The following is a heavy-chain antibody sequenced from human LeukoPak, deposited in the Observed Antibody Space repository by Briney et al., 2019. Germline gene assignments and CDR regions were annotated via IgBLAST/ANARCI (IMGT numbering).Heavy chain of an antibody. Sequence: VASVKVSCKAPGGTFSSYAISWVRQAPGQGLEWMGGIIPIFGTANYAQKFQGRVTITADESTSTAYMELSSLRSEDTAVYYCARGRYYYGSGSYGDYYYMDVWGKGTTVTISS. J-gene: IGHJ6*03. CDR1: GGTFSSYA. CDR3: ARGRYYYGSGSYGDYYYMDV. V-gene: IGHV1-69*13. D-gene: IGHD3-10*01. CDR2: IIPIFGTA.